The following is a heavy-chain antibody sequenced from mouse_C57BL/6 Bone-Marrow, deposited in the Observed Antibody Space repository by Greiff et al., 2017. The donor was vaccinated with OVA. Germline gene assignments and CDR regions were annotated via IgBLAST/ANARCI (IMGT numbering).Heavy chain of an antibody. V-gene: IGHV1-54*01. J-gene: IGHJ2*01. D-gene: IGHD1-1*01. Sequence: QVQLQQSGPELVRPGTSVKVSCKASGYAFTNYLIEWVKQRPGQGLEWIGVINPGSGGTNYNEKFKGKATLTADKSSSTAYMQLSSLTSEDSAVYFCARSITTVVATPYFDYWGQGTTLTVSS. CDR1: GYAFTNYL. CDR2: INPGSGGT. CDR3: ARSITTVVATPYFDY.